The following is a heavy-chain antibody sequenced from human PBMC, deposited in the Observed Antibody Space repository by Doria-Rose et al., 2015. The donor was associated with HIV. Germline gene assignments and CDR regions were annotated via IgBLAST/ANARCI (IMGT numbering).Heavy chain of an antibody. D-gene: IGHD6-19*01. V-gene: IGHV3-9*03. Sequence: FDEYAMHWVRQPPGKGLEWVSGINWNSANIRYADSVKGRFTISRDNAKNSLYLQMNSLRPEDMALYYCAKDGGGRQWLIRDSDLWGRGTLVTVSS. CDR1: FDEYA. J-gene: IGHJ2*01. CDR2: INWNSANI. CDR3: AKDGGGRQWLIRDSDL.